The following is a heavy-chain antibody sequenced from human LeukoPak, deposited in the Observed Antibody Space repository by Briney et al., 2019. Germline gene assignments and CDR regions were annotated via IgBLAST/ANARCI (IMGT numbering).Heavy chain of an antibody. D-gene: IGHD6-19*01. CDR1: GFTFSTYW. J-gene: IGHJ4*02. Sequence: GGTLRLSCEASGFTFSTYWMNWVRQAPGKGLEWVAIIKQDGSEVYYVDSVKGRFTISRDNSKKSLYLQMNSLRVEDTAVYYCAGGAGWLAPDWGQGTLVTVSS. CDR2: IKQDGSEV. V-gene: IGHV3-7*01. CDR3: AGGAGWLAPD.